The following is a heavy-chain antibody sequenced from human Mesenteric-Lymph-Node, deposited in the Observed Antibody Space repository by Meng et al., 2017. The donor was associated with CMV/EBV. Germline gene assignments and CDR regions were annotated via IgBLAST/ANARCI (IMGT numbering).Heavy chain of an antibody. CDR1: GFTFSNFA. Sequence: GESLKISCAASGFTFSNFAMTWVRRAPGKGLEWVSYISSSGSTIYYADSVKGRFTISRDNAKNSLYLQMNSLRAEDTAVYYCASLTPGWLQRTFDYWGQGTLVTVSS. CDR3: ASLTPGWLQRTFDY. J-gene: IGHJ4*02. D-gene: IGHD5-24*01. CDR2: ISSSGSTI. V-gene: IGHV3-48*03.